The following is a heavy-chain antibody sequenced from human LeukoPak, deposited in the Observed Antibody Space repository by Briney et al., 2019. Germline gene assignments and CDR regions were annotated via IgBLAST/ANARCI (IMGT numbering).Heavy chain of an antibody. CDR1: GFTFSSYG. D-gene: IGHD3-22*01. CDR3: AKDRDYDSSGYFDY. J-gene: IGHJ4*02. Sequence: GGSLRLSCAASGFTFSSYGMHWVRQAPGEGLEWVAVISYDGSNKYYADSVKGRFTISRDNSENTLYLQMNSLRAGDTAVYYCAKDRDYDSSGYFDYWGQGTLVTVSS. CDR2: ISYDGSNK. V-gene: IGHV3-30*18.